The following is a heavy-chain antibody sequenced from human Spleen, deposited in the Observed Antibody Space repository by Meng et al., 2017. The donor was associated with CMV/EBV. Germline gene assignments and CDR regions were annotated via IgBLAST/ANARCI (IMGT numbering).Heavy chain of an antibody. J-gene: IGHJ4*02. D-gene: IGHD3-3*01. CDR3: ARDLGSDFWSGYDY. V-gene: IGHV3-21*01. CDR2: ISSSSSYI. CDR1: GFTFSSYG. Sequence: GESLKISCAASGFTFSSYGMSWVRQAPGKGLEWVSSISSSSSYIYYADSVKGRFTISRDNAKNSLYLQMNSLRAEDTAVYYCARDLGSDFWSGYDYWGQGTLVTVSS.